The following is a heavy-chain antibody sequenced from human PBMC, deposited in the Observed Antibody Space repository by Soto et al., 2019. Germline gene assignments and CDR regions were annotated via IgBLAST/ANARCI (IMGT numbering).Heavy chain of an antibody. D-gene: IGHD6-19*01. CDR1: GFPSSNYG. CDR2: ISFDGHNQ. CDR3: ASHQWLAPV. Sequence: GGSLRLSCAASGFPSSNYGMHWVRQAPGKGLEWVAVISFDGHNQDYADSVKGRFTISRDNSKSTLYLQMNSLRAEDTAVYYCASHQWLAPVWGHGTLVTVSS. J-gene: IGHJ4*01. V-gene: IGHV3-30*03.